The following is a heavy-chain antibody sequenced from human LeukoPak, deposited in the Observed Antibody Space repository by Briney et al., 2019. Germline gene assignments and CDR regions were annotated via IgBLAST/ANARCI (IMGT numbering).Heavy chain of an antibody. CDR2: IYTSGST. J-gene: IGHJ6*03. Sequence: SQTLSLTCTVSGGSISSGSYYWSWIRQPAGKGLEWIGRIYTSGSTNYNPSLKSRVTISVDTSKNQFSLKLSSVTAADTAVYYCARIPSYYYHMDVWGKGTTVTVSS. V-gene: IGHV4-61*02. CDR3: ARIPSYYYHMDV. CDR1: GGSISSGSYY.